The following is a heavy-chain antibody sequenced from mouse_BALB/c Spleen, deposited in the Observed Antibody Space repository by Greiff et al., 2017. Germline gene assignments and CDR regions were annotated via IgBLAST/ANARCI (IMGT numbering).Heavy chain of an antibody. Sequence: EVMLVESGGGLVQPGGSMKLSCVASGFTFSNYWMNWVRQSPEKGLEWVAEIRLKSNNYATHYAESVKGRFTISRDDSKSSVYLQMNNLRAEDTGIYYCTRTTMITTDFDYWGQGTTLTVSS. CDR2: IRLKSNNYAT. CDR1: GFTFSNYW. V-gene: IGHV6-6*02. D-gene: IGHD2-4*01. J-gene: IGHJ2*01. CDR3: TRTTMITTDFDY.